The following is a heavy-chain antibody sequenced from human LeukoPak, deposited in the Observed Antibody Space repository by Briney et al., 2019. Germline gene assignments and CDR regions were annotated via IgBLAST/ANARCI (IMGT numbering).Heavy chain of an antibody. V-gene: IGHV3-30*04. D-gene: IGHD1-7*01. Sequence: GGSLRLSCATSGFTFSSYAMHWVRQAPGKGLEWVAIISYDGSNKDYADSAKGRFTISRDNSKNTLNLQMNSLRGEDTAVYYCARDSDNWNYDFWGQGTLVTVSS. CDR1: GFTFSSYA. CDR2: ISYDGSNK. J-gene: IGHJ4*02. CDR3: ARDSDNWNYDF.